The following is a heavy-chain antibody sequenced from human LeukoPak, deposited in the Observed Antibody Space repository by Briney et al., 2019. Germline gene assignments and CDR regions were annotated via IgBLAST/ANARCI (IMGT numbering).Heavy chain of an antibody. D-gene: IGHD6-13*01. J-gene: IGHJ4*02. CDR1: GYTFTGYY. V-gene: IGHV1-2*02. Sequence: ASVKVSCKASGYTFTGYYMHWVRQAPGQGLEWMGWINPNSGGTNYAQKFQGRVTMTRDTSISTAYMELSRLRSDDTAVYYCARVYSSSWYGNFDYWGQGTLVTVSS. CDR3: ARVYSSSWYGNFDY. CDR2: INPNSGGT.